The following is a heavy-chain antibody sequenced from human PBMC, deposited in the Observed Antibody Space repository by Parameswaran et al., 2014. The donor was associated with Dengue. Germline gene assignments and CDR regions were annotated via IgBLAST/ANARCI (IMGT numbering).Heavy chain of an antibody. V-gene: IGHV3-7*01. D-gene: IGHD3-10*01. J-gene: IGHJ6*02. CDR2: IKQDGSEK. Sequence: WIRQPPGKGLEWVANIKQDGSEKYYVDSVKGRFTISRDNAKNSLYLQMNSLRAEDTAVYYCARVGKITMVRGVIISYYYYGMDVWGQGTTVTVSS. CDR3: ARVGKITMVRGVIISYYYYGMDV.